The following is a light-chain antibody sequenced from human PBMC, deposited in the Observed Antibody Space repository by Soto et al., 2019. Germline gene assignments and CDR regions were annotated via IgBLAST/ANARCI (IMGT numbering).Light chain of an antibody. Sequence: EIVLTQSPGTLSLSPGERATLSCRASQSVSSSYLAWYQQKPCQAPRLLIYGASSRATGIPDRFSGSGSGRDFTLTISRLEPEGFAVYYCQQYGSSPGTVGQGTKVDIK. CDR3: QQYGSSPGT. CDR2: GAS. V-gene: IGKV3-20*01. J-gene: IGKJ1*01. CDR1: QSVSSSY.